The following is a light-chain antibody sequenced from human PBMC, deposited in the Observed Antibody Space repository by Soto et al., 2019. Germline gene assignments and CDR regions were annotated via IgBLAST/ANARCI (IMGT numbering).Light chain of an antibody. V-gene: IGKV1-5*01. J-gene: IGKJ1*01. CDR1: QAPGGF. Sequence: DRRVTQSPSTLSSSVVDGVTITFRASQAPGGFLAWFQQKPGKAPKLLIYDASNLQTGVPRRFSGSQTGTDFTLTISSLEPEDFAVYYCQQRSNWSWTFGQGTKVDIK. CDR3: QQRSNWSWT. CDR2: DAS.